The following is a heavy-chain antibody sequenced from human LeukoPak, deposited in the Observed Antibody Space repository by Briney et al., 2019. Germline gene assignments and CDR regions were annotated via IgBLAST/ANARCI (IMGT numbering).Heavy chain of an antibody. CDR2: IGTAGDT. CDR3: ARGALGFDY. CDR1: GFTFSSYD. V-gene: IGHV3-13*04. Sequence: GGSLRLSCAASGFTFSSYDIQWVRQAPGKGLEWVSSIGTAGDTYYAGSVKGRFTLSRENAKKSSYLQMNNLGAGDTAVYYCARGALGFDYRGQGTLVTVSS. J-gene: IGHJ4*02.